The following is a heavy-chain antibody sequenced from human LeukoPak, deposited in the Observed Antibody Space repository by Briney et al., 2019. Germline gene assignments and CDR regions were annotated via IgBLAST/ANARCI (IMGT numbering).Heavy chain of an antibody. J-gene: IGHJ4*02. D-gene: IGHD6-19*01. CDR2: INSGGTT. CDR1: GFTVSSKY. V-gene: IGHV3-66*01. Sequence: PEGSLRLSCAAPGFTVSSKYMAWVRQAPGKGLEWVSFINSGGTTNYADSVKGRFTISRDYSKNTLNLQMSSLRVEDTAVYYCATIVSDSSGWYHFDHWGQGALVTVSS. CDR3: ATIVSDSSGWYHFDH.